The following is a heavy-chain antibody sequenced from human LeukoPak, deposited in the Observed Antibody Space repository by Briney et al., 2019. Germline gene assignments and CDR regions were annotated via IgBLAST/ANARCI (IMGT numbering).Heavy chain of an antibody. Sequence: GGSLRLSCAASGFTFSSYAMSWVRQAPGKGLEWVSAISGSGGSTYYADSVKGRFTISRDKSKKTLYLQMNSLRVEDTAVYYCAKDGARDGYNYPDHWGQGTLVTVSS. D-gene: IGHD5-24*01. J-gene: IGHJ4*02. V-gene: IGHV3-23*01. CDR3: AKDGARDGYNYPDH. CDR2: ISGSGGST. CDR1: GFTFSSYA.